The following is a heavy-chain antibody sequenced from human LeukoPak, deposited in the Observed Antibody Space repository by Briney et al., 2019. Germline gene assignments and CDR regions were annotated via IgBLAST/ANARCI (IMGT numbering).Heavy chain of an antibody. J-gene: IGHJ4*02. D-gene: IGHD3-22*01. CDR2: IYTSGST. Sequence: PSETLSITCTVSGGSISSYYWSWLRQPAGKGLEWIGRIYTSGSTNYNPSLKSRVTMSVDTSKNQFSLKLSSVTAADTAVYYCARNLPKYYYDTGFDYWGQGTLVTVSS. CDR3: ARNLPKYYYDTGFDY. V-gene: IGHV4-4*07. CDR1: GGSISSYY.